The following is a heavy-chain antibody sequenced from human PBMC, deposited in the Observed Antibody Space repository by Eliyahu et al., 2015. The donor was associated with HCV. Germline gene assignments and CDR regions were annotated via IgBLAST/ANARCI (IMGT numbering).Heavy chain of an antibody. V-gene: IGHV4-34*01. CDR3: ARGRTGGEDIVVVPAAFYAFDI. CDR1: GGSFSGYY. D-gene: IGHD2-2*01. CDR2: INHSGST. Sequence: QVQLQQWGAGLLKPSETLSLTCAVYGGSFSGYYWSWIRQPPGKGLEWIGEINHSGSTNYNPSLKSRVTISVDTSKNQFSLKLSSVTAADTAVYYCARGRTGGEDIVVVPAAFYAFDIWGQGTMVTVSS. J-gene: IGHJ3*02.